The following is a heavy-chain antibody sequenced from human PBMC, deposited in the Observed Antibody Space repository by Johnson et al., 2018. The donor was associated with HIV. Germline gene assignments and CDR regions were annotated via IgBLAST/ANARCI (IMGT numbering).Heavy chain of an antibody. V-gene: IGHV3-33*06. J-gene: IGHJ3*02. CDR1: GFTFSSYG. Sequence: QVQLVESGGGVVQPGKSLRLSCAASGFTFSSYGMHWVRQAAGKGLEWVALIWYDGSNKYYADSVKGRCTISRDNSKNTLYLQMNSLRGEDTAVYYCAKDSMGFNWNQFEAFDMLGQGTMVTVSS. CDR2: IWYDGSNK. CDR3: AKDSMGFNWNQFEAFDM. D-gene: IGHD1-20*01.